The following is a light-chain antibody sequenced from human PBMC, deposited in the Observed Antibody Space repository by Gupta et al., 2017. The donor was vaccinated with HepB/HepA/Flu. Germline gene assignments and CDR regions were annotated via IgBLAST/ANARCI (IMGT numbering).Light chain of an antibody. CDR1: SANIGNHY. Sequence: VLTQPPSVSAAPGQKVTISCSGSSANIGNHYVSWYQQFPGTAPKLLIYENNKRPSGIPDRFSASKSGTSATLGITGLQTGDEADYYCGTWDTNLGEIFGGGTRLTVL. CDR3: GTWDTNLGEI. V-gene: IGLV1-51*02. CDR2: ENN. J-gene: IGLJ2*01.